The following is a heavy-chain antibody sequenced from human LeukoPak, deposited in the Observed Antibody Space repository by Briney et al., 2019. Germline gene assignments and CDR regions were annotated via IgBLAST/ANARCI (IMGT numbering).Heavy chain of an antibody. D-gene: IGHD4-17*01. V-gene: IGHV4-39*01. CDR1: GGSISSSDSY. J-gene: IGHJ4*02. CDR3: ARRFTNYAGYAYFDF. Sequence: SETLSLTCTVSGGSISSSDSYWDWIRQSPGKGLEWIGSIYYTGTTYYNPSLKSRITISVYTSKNQFSLNLSSVTAADTAVYYRARRFTNYAGYAYFDFWGQGTLVTVSS. CDR2: IYYTGTT.